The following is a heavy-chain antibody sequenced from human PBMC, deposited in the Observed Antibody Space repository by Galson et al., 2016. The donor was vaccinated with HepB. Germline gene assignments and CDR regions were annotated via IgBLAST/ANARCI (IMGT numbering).Heavy chain of an antibody. D-gene: IGHD2-2*01. CDR2: IKQDGSEK. Sequence: SLRLSCAASGFTFSTYYMTWVRQPPGKGLEWVAGIKQDGSEKYYVDSVKGRFTISRDNAKNSLYVQMDSLRAEDTAVYFCARERFCSSATCYVGDAFQIGGQGTMVTVSS. J-gene: IGHJ3*02. V-gene: IGHV3-7*05. CDR1: GFTFSTYY. CDR3: ARERFCSSATCYVGDAFQI.